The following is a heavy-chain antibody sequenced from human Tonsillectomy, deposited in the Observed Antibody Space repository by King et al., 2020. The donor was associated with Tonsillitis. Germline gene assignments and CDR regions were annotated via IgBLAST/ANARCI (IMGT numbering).Heavy chain of an antibody. CDR3: AREVVRGGKSYFDY. CDR1: GFTFINHW. CDR2: IRQDGSEM. V-gene: IGHV3-7*01. D-gene: IGHD3-10*01. J-gene: IGHJ4*02. Sequence: EVQLVQSGGGLVQPGGSLRLSCEVSGFTFINHWMSWVRQAPGKGLEWVANIRQDGSEMYYVDSVKGRFTISRDNAKNSLYLQLNSLGADDTAVYYCAREVVRGGKSYFDYWGQGTLVTVSS.